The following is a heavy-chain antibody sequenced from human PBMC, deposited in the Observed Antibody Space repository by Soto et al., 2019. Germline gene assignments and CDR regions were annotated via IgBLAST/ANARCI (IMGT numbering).Heavy chain of an antibody. CDR1: GFTFSSYA. V-gene: IGHV3-30*01. Sequence: GGSLRLSCAASGFTFSSYAMHWVRQAPGKGLEWVAVISYDGSNKYYAYSVKGRFTISRDNSKNTLYLQMNSLRAEDKAVYYCARGVNYYDSSGYFDDWGQGTLVTVSS. CDR3: ARGVNYYDSSGYFDD. J-gene: IGHJ4*02. D-gene: IGHD3-22*01. CDR2: ISYDGSNK.